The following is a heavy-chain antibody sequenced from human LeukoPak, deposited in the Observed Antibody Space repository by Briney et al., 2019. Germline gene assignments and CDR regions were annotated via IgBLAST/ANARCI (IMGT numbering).Heavy chain of an antibody. Sequence: SETLSLTCSVSGGSISSDKWRNWVRQSPGKGLEWIGEIYHSGATAYNPSLKSRLSISVDKSKNQFSLRLTSVTAADTAVYYCVRDFDSSGSDAFDIWGQGTMVTVSS. CDR1: GGSISSDKW. CDR2: IYHSGAT. J-gene: IGHJ3*02. V-gene: IGHV4-4*02. D-gene: IGHD3-22*01. CDR3: VRDFDSSGSDAFDI.